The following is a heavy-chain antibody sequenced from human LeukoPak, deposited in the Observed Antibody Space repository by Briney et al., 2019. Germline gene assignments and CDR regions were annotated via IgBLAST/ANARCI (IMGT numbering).Heavy chain of an antibody. CDR1: GFTFSSYW. D-gene: IGHD3-10*02. CDR2: IKQDGSEK. Sequence: PGGSLRLSCAASGFTFSSYWMSWVRQAPGKGLGWVANIKQDGSEKYYVDSVKGRFTISRDNAKNSLYLQMNSLRAEDTAVYYCARELFSGSNYYYYGMDVWGQGTTVTVSS. V-gene: IGHV3-7*01. J-gene: IGHJ6*02. CDR3: ARELFSGSNYYYYGMDV.